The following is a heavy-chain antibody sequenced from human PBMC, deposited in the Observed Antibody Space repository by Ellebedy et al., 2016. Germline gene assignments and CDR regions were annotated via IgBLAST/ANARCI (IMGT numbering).Heavy chain of an antibody. V-gene: IGHV1-3*01. D-gene: IGHD3-10*01. Sequence: ASVKVSCXASGYTFTSYAMHWVRQAPGQRLEWMGWINAGNGNTKYSQKFQGRVTITRDTSASTAYMELSSLRSEDTAVYYCARELEDYYGSGSYCFDYWGQGTLVTVSS. CDR3: ARELEDYYGSGSYCFDY. CDR1: GYTFTSYA. CDR2: INAGNGNT. J-gene: IGHJ4*02.